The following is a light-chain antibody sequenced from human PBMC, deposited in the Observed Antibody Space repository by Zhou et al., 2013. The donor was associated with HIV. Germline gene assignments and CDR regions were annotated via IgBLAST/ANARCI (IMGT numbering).Light chain of an antibody. J-gene: IGKJ2*01. CDR3: QQYYATPHT. Sequence: DIQMTQSPSSLSASVGDRVTITCRASQSISSYLNWYQQKPGKAPKLLLYAASRLESGVPSRFSGSGSGTLYTLTISSLQPEDFATYYCQQYYATPHTFGQGTKLEMK. CDR1: QSISSY. V-gene: IGKV1-NL1*01. CDR2: AAS.